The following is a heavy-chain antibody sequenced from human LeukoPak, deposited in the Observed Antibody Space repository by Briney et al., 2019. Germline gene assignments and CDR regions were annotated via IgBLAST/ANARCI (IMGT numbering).Heavy chain of an antibody. CDR2: ISSSSSYI. CDR1: GFTFSSYW. CDR3: ASRNGGTFDY. Sequence: GSLRLSCAASGFTFSSYWMTWVRPAPGKGLEWVSSISSSSSYIYYADSVKGRFTISRDNAKNSLYLQMNSLRAEDTAVYYCASRNGGTFDYWGQGTLVTVSS. J-gene: IGHJ4*02. D-gene: IGHD2-15*01. V-gene: IGHV3-21*01.